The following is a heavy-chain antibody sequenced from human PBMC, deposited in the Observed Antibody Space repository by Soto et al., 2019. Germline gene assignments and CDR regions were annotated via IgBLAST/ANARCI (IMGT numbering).Heavy chain of an antibody. CDR3: ARIMAGATPY. Sequence: PGGCLRLSCAASGFTFSSYSMNWVRQAPGKGLEWGSSISSSSSYIYYADSVKGRFTISRDSAKNSLYMQMNSLRAEDTAVYYCARIMAGATPYWGQGTLVTVSS. V-gene: IGHV3-21*01. CDR2: ISSSSSYI. D-gene: IGHD1-26*01. CDR1: GFTFSSYS. J-gene: IGHJ1*01.